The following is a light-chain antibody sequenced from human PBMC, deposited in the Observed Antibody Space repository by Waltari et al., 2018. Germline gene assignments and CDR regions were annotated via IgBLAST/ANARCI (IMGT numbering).Light chain of an antibody. J-gene: IGKJ3*01. Sequence: IVLTPSPVTLSLSPGEGATLACKTSQSVGSFLAWYQQRPGQAPRLLIYDASLRATGIPTRFSGSGSGTDFTLTISSLESEDFAVYYCQQRNSWPLTFGPGTTV. CDR3: QQRNSWPLT. V-gene: IGKV3-11*01. CDR1: QSVGSF. CDR2: DAS.